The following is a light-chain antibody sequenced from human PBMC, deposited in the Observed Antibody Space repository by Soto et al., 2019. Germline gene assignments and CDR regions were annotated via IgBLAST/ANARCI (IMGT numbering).Light chain of an antibody. Sequence: QSDLTQPPSASGTPGQRVTISCSGSSSNIGSNTVNWYQQLPGTAPKLLIYSNNQRPSGVPDRFSGSKSGTSASLAISGLQSEDEADYYCAAWDDSLNGPVFGGGTKLTVL. CDR1: SSNIGSNT. J-gene: IGLJ2*01. CDR3: AAWDDSLNGPV. CDR2: SNN. V-gene: IGLV1-44*01.